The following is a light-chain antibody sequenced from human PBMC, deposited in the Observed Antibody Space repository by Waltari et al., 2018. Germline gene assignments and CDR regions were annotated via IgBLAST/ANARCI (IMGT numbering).Light chain of an antibody. J-gene: IGKJ3*01. CDR2: WAS. Sequence: DIVMTQSPDSLAVSLGERATIHCKSTQSVLPSFNNKDYLGRYQQTPGQPPKLLIYWASSRQSGVPDRFRGSGCGTDFTLTILGLRAEGGAIYCCQQYYTLPPTFGPGTKGGVK. CDR1: QSVLPSFNNKDY. CDR3: QQYYTLPPT. V-gene: IGKV4-1*01.